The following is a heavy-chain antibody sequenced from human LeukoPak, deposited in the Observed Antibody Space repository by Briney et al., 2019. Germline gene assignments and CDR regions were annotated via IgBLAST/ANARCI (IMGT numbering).Heavy chain of an antibody. V-gene: IGHV3-30*04. D-gene: IGHD2-21*01. J-gene: IGHJ4*02. Sequence: GRSLRLSCAASGFTFSSYAMHWVRQAPGKGLEWVAAISYDGSNKYYADSVKGRFTISRDNSKNTLYLQMNSLRAEDTAVYYCARDPGGYGDYYFDYWGQGTLVTVSS. CDR2: ISYDGSNK. CDR3: ARDPGGYGDYYFDY. CDR1: GFTFSSYA.